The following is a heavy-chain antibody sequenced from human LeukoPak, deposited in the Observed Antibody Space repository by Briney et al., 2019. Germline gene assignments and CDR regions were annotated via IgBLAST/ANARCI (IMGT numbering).Heavy chain of an antibody. CDR1: GGSISSYY. V-gene: IGHV4-59*01. CDR3: ARDLRAYCGGDCSLNNWLDP. D-gene: IGHD2-21*02. Sequence: SETLSLTCTVSGGSISSYYWSWIRQPPGKGLEWIGYIYYSGSTNYNPSLKSRVTISVDTSKNQFSLKLSSVTAADTAVYYCARDLRAYCGGDCSLNNWLDPWGQGTLVTVSS. CDR2: IYYSGST. J-gene: IGHJ5*02.